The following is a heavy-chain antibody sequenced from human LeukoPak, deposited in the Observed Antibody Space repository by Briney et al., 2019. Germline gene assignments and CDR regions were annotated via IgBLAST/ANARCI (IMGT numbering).Heavy chain of an antibody. Sequence: SETLSLTCTVSGGSISSSGYYWGWIRQPPGKGLEWIGSIYYSGSTYYNPSLKSRVTISVDTSKNQFSLKLSSVTAADTAVYYCARLYPPPRGYSYHGHIDYWGQGTLVTVSS. CDR2: IYYSGST. CDR3: ARLYPPPRGYSYHGHIDY. J-gene: IGHJ4*02. D-gene: IGHD5-18*01. CDR1: GGSISSSGYY. V-gene: IGHV4-39*01.